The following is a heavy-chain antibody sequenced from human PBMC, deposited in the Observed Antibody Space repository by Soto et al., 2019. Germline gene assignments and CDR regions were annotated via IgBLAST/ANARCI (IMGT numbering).Heavy chain of an antibody. Sequence: PSETLSLTCTVSGGSISSSSYYWGWIRQPPGKGLEWIGSIYYSGSIYYNPSLKSRVTISVDTSKNQFSLKLSSVTAADTAVYYCARRRPYYYGSGSAFDYWGQGTLVTVSS. CDR3: ARRRPYYYGSGSAFDY. V-gene: IGHV4-39*01. CDR2: IYYSGSI. CDR1: GGSISSSSYY. D-gene: IGHD3-10*01. J-gene: IGHJ4*02.